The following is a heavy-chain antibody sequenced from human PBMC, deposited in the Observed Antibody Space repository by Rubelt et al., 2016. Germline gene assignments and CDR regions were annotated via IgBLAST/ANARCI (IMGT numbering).Heavy chain of an antibody. V-gene: IGHV1-3*01. J-gene: IGHJ4*02. Sequence: QVQLVQSGAEVKKPGASVKVSCKASGYTFTSYAMHWVRQAPGQRLEWMGWINAGNGNTKYSQKFQGRVTITRDTSASTAYMELSRLRSEDTAVYYCARGGLSELLWFGESRIDYWGQGTLVTVSS. CDR2: INAGNGNT. CDR3: ARGGLSELLWFGESRIDY. CDR1: GYTFTSYA. D-gene: IGHD3-10*01.